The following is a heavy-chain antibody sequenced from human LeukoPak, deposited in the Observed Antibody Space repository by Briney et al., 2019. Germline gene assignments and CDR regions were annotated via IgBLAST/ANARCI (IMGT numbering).Heavy chain of an antibody. J-gene: IGHJ5*02. CDR1: GFTFSGSS. D-gene: IGHD1-26*01. CDR2: IDKKDKGYATAT. V-gene: IGHV3-73*01. CDR3: TRDSGTYNWFDP. Sequence: GGSVRLSCAVCGFTFSGSSIHWVRQPCGKGLEWVGQIDKKDKGYATATAYAASVKGRFPNSRDDSINTAYLQMKSLKTEDTALYYCTRDSGTYNWFDPWGQGTLVTVSS.